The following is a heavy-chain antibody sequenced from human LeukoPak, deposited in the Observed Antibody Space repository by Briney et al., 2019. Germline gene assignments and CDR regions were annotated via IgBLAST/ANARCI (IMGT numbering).Heavy chain of an antibody. CDR1: GFTFSSYA. D-gene: IGHD1-1*01. CDR2: ISGSGGST. V-gene: IGHV3-23*01. CDR3: AKSRSGSANWALQIFDN. Sequence: GGSLGLSCSGSGFTFSSYAMSWVRQAPGKGLGWVSAISGSGGSTYYADSVKGRFTISRDNSKNTLYLQMNSLRAEDTAVYFCAKSRSGSANWALQIFDNWGQGTLVTVSS. J-gene: IGHJ4*02.